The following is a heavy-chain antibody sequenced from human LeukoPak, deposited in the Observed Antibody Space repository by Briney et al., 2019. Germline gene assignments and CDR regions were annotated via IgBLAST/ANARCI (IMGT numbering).Heavy chain of an antibody. V-gene: IGHV4-39*01. Sequence: PSETLSLTCTVSGGSISSSSYYWGWIRQPPGKGLEWIGSVYYCGSTYYNPSLKSRVTISVDTSKNQFSLKLSSVTAADTAVYYCARGLYNYGHGDYWGQGTLVTVSS. J-gene: IGHJ4*02. D-gene: IGHD5-18*01. CDR3: ARGLYNYGHGDY. CDR2: VYYCGST. CDR1: GGSISSSSYY.